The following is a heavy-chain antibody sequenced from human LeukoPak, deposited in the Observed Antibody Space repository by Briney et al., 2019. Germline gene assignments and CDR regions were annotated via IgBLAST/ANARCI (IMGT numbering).Heavy chain of an antibody. CDR3: ARDPGITTAWTAFDI. CDR1: GFPFSRYTM. J-gene: IGHJ3*02. CDR2: IYHSGST. D-gene: IGHD1-1*01. Sequence: GSLRLSCAASGFPFSRYTMNWVRQAPGKGLEWIGEIYHSGSTNYNPSLKSRVTISVDKSKNQFSLKLSSVTAADTAVYYCARDPGITTAWTAFDIWGQGTMVTVSS. V-gene: IGHV4-4*02.